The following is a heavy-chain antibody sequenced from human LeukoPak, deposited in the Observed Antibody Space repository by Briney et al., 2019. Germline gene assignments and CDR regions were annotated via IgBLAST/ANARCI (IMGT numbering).Heavy chain of an antibody. CDR1: GFTFNSYS. V-gene: IGHV3-21*04. Sequence: GGSLRLSCAASGFTFNSYSMNWVRQAPGKGLEWVSSISSSSSYIYYADSVKGRFTISRDNSKNSLYLQMNSLRTEDTALYYCAKDISSGWYLGDYFDYWGQGTLVTVSS. CDR2: ISSSSSYI. D-gene: IGHD6-19*01. J-gene: IGHJ4*02. CDR3: AKDISSGWYLGDYFDY.